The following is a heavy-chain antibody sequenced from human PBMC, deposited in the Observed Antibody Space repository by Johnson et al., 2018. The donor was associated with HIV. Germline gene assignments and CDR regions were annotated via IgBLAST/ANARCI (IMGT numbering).Heavy chain of an antibody. D-gene: IGHD3-22*01. CDR2: ISYDGSNK. CDR3: ARAEGDYYDSGGWGPDAFDI. Sequence: VQLVESGGGVVQPGRSLRLSCAASGFTFSSYAMHWVRQAPGKGLEWVAVISYDGSNKYYADSVKGRFTVSRDNSKNTLYLQMDSLRGEDTAVYYCARAEGDYYDSGGWGPDAFDIWGQGTMVTVSS. CDR1: GFTFSSYA. V-gene: IGHV3-30*04. J-gene: IGHJ3*02.